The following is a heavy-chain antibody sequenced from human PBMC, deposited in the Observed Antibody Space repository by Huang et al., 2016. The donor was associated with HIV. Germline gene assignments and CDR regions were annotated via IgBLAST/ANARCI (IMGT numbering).Heavy chain of an antibody. V-gene: IGHV4-59*11. CDR2: IDYSGST. Sequence: QVQLQESGPGLVKPSETLSLTCTVSGGSISTHYWSWIRQPPGKGMEWIGSIDYSGSTHYSPSLKSRVTILLDTSKTQFSLRVNSVTAADTAMYYCARDHHDFWRGYRRMYFFDHWGQGTLVTVSS. CDR1: GGSISTHY. CDR3: ARDHHDFWRGYRRMYFFDH. D-gene: IGHD3-3*01. J-gene: IGHJ4*02.